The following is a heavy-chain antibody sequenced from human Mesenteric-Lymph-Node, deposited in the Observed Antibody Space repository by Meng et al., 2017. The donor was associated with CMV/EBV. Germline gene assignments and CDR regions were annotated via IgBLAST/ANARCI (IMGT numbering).Heavy chain of an antibody. CDR2: ISSSSSYI. CDR3: ASGITINY. V-gene: IGHV3-21*01. J-gene: IGHJ4*02. Sequence: GESLKISCAASGFTFSSYSMNWVRQAPGKGLEWVSSISSSSSYIYYADSVKGRFTISRDNTKNSLYLQMNSLRAEDTAVYYCASGITINYWGQGTLVTVPS. D-gene: IGHD3-10*01. CDR1: GFTFSSYS.